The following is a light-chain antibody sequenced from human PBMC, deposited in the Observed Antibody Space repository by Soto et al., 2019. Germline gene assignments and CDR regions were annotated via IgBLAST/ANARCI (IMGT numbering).Light chain of an antibody. CDR1: QSMNDW. V-gene: IGKV1-5*01. Sequence: DIQMTQSPSTLSASVGDRVTITCRASQSMNDWLAWYQQKPGKAPKVLIYDASSLQSGVPSRFSVSGSRTEFTLTIDSLQPDDVATYYCLRYNAFSQTFGRGTKVEI. CDR2: DAS. CDR3: LRYNAFSQT. J-gene: IGKJ1*01.